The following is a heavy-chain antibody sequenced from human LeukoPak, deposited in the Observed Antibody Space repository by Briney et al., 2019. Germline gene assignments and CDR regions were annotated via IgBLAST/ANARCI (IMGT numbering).Heavy chain of an antibody. Sequence: ASETLSLTCAVYGGSFSGYYWSWIRQPPGKGLEWIGHIYYSGSTYYNPSLKSRITISVDTSKNQFSLKLNSVTAADTAVYYCARRDSSNWGFDPWGQGTLVTVSS. CDR1: GGSFSGYY. CDR2: IYYSGST. CDR3: ARRDSSNWGFDP. J-gene: IGHJ5*02. D-gene: IGHD6-13*01. V-gene: IGHV4-30-4*01.